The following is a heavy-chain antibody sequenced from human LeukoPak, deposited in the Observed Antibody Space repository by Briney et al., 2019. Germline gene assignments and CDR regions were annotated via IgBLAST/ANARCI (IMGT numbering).Heavy chain of an antibody. CDR1: GYTFTSYG. Sequence: ASVKVSCKASGYTFTSYGISWVRQAPGQGLEWMGWISAYNGNTNYAQKFQGWVTMTRDTSISTAYMELSRLRSDDTAVYYCARGLKGMDVWGQGTTVTVSS. V-gene: IGHV1-18*01. D-gene: IGHD3-16*01. J-gene: IGHJ6*02. CDR2: ISAYNGNT. CDR3: ARGLKGMDV.